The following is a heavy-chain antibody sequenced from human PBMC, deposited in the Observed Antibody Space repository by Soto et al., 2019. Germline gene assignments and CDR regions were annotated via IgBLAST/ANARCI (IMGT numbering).Heavy chain of an antibody. Sequence: SETLSLTCTVSGGSISSYYWSWIRQPPGKGLEWIGYIYYSGSTNYNPSLKSRVTISVDTSKNQFSLKLSSVTAADTAVYYCARGNNDYDSSGYNWFDPWGQGTLATGSS. CDR2: IYYSGST. D-gene: IGHD3-22*01. V-gene: IGHV4-59*01. CDR1: GGSISSYY. J-gene: IGHJ5*02. CDR3: ARGNNDYDSSGYNWFDP.